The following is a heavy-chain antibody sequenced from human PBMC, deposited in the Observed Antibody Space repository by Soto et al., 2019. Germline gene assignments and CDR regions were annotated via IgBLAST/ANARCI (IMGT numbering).Heavy chain of an antibody. CDR1: GGSIRGYY. D-gene: IGHD3-16*01. CDR2: IYSGGTA. J-gene: IGHJ4*02. CDR3: ARVWLSTGDYVDYFDY. V-gene: IGHV4-59*01. Sequence: SETLSLTCTVSGGSIRGYYWTWIRQPPGKGLEWLAYIYSGGTADSNPSLKSRITMSVDTSKNQFSLNLSSVTAADTAVYFCARVWLSTGDYVDYFDYWGPGTLVTVSS.